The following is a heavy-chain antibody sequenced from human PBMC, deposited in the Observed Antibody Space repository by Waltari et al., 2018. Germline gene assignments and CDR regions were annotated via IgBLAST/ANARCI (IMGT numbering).Heavy chain of an antibody. CDR1: GHMISGYA. V-gene: IGHV3-73*01. CDR2: IRSRFKGDAT. CDR3: IRPFEMGID. J-gene: IGHJ4*02. D-gene: IGHD7-27*01. Sequence: EVQLVESGGALVRPGGSLKLSCAASGHMISGYAIHWVRQASGKGPEWVGRIRSRFKGDATAYGESVQGRFTISRDDSKNTVYLEMNSLKTDDTAVYYCIRPFEMGIDWGQGTLVTVSS.